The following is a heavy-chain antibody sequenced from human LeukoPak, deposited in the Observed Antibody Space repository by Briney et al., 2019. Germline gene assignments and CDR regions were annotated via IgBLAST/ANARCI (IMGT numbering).Heavy chain of an antibody. V-gene: IGHV3-48*02. J-gene: IGHJ4*02. CDR3: ARGTMMN. Sequence: PGGSLRLSCAASGFTYSNYSMNWVRQAPGKGLEWISYISGSSSAIYYADSVEGRFTISRDNVKNSVYLQMNNLRDDDTAVYYCARGTMMNWGQGTLVTVSS. CDR2: ISGSSSAI. CDR1: GFTYSNYS. D-gene: IGHD3-22*01.